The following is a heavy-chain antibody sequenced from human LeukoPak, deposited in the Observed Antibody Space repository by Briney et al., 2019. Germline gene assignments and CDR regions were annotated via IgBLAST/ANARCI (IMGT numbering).Heavy chain of an antibody. Sequence: GGSLRLSCAVSGSTFSSHTMSWVCQALGKGLECLSGIRASGDPTFHIHPVKGRLTISRDNPKHPLYLQMDSLRAEDTAVYHCAKDPEFWGQGILVTVSS. CDR2: IRASGDPT. CDR3: AKDPEF. D-gene: IGHD3-10*01. J-gene: IGHJ1*01. CDR1: GSTFSSHT. V-gene: IGHV3-23*01.